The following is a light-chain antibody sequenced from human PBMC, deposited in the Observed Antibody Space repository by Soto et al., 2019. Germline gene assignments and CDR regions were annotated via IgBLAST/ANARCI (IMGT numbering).Light chain of an antibody. CDR3: NQYSKWPQT. CDR1: HSVGTK. J-gene: IGKJ1*01. Sequence: EIVITQSPATLSVSPGETATLSCRASHSVGTKLAWYQQRPGQAPRLLISDASTRATSISARFSGSGSVTQFNLTISSLQSEDIALYYCNQYSKWPQTFGQGTKVDIK. V-gene: IGKV3-15*01. CDR2: DAS.